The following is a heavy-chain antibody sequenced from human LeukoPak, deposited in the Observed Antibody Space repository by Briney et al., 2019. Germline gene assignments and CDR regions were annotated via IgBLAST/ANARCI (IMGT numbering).Heavy chain of an antibody. D-gene: IGHD3-9*01. J-gene: IGHJ4*02. V-gene: IGHV1-69*06. Sequence: SVKVSCKASGGTFTSYAISWVRQAPGQGLEWMGGIIPIFGTANYAQKFQGRVTITADKSTSTAYMELCSLRSENTAVYYCARTNRYFDWLLFFDYWGQGTLVTVSS. CDR2: IIPIFGTA. CDR3: ARTNRYFDWLLFFDY. CDR1: GGTFTSYA.